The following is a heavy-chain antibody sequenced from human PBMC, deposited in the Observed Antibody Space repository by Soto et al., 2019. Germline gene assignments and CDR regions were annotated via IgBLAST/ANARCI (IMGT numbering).Heavy chain of an antibody. Sequence: QVQLVESGGGVVQPGRSLRLSCAASGFTFSSYGMHWVRQAPGKGLEWVAVISYDGSNKYYADSVKGRFTTSRDNSKNTLYLQLNRLSAEDTAVYYCAKLDYWGQGTLVPVSS. J-gene: IGHJ4*02. CDR2: ISYDGSNK. CDR3: AKLDY. CDR1: GFTFSSYG. V-gene: IGHV3-30*18.